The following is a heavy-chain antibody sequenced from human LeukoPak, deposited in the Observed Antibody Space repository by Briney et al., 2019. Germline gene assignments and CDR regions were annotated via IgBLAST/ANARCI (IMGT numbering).Heavy chain of an antibody. Sequence: SETQSLTCAVYGGSFSGYYWCWIRQPPGKGLEWIGEINHSGSTNYNPSLKSRVTISVDTSKNQFSLKLSSVTAADTAVYYCARLAVAGRRHGDWGQGTLVTVSS. CDR1: GGSFSGYY. CDR2: INHSGST. J-gene: IGHJ4*02. D-gene: IGHD6-19*01. V-gene: IGHV4-34*01. CDR3: ARLAVAGRRHGD.